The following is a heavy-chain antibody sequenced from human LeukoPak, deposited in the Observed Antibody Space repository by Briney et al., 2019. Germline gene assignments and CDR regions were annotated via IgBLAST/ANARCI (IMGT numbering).Heavy chain of an antibody. V-gene: IGHV1-2*04. CDR1: GYTFTGYY. Sequence: GASVRVSCKASGYTFTGYYMHWVRQAPGPGLEWMGWINPNSGGTNYAQKFQGWVTMTRDTSISTAYMELSRLRSDDTAVYYCARGPITTRSHFDYWGQGTLVTVSS. J-gene: IGHJ4*02. CDR2: INPNSGGT. CDR3: ARGPITTRSHFDY. D-gene: IGHD3-22*01.